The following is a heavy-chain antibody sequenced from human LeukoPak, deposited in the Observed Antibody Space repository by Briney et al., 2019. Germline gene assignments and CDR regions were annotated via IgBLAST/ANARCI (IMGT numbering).Heavy chain of an antibody. CDR1: GGTFSSYA. D-gene: IGHD3-22*01. CDR3: ARDGEYSSERFDY. CDR2: IIPIFGTA. V-gene: IGHV1-69*13. J-gene: IGHJ4*02. Sequence: PVKVSCKASGGTFSSYAISWVRQAPGQGLEWMGGIIPIFGTANYAQKFQGRVTITADESTSTAYMELSRLRSDDTAVYYCARDGEYSSERFDYWGQGTLVTVSS.